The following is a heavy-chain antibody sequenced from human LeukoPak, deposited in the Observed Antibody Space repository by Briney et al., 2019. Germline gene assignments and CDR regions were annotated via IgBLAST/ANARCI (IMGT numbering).Heavy chain of an antibody. CDR1: GFTFSSYA. CDR3: ATQEWLDY. D-gene: IGHD3-3*01. J-gene: IGHJ4*02. CDR2: ISCDGSNK. Sequence: GGSLRLSCAASGFTFSSYAMHWVRQAPGKGLEWVAVISCDGSNKYYADSVKGRFTISRDNSKNTLYLQMNSPRAEDTAVYYCATQEWLDYWGQGTLVTVSS. V-gene: IGHV3-30*04.